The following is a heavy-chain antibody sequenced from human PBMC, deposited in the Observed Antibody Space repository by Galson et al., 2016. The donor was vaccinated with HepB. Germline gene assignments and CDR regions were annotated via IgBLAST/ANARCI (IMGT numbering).Heavy chain of an antibody. CDR1: GLSVTTSGLC. CDR3: ARSLGRTGASWAFDV. CDR2: IDWDDDT. V-gene: IGHV2-70*01. D-gene: IGHD1-26*01. J-gene: IGHJ3*01. Sequence: PALVKPTQTLTLTCTLSGLSVTTSGLCVTWIRQPPGKALEWLALIDWDDDTYYTTSLKTRLTISKDTSKNQVVLTMTNMDPVDTATYFCARSLGRTGASWAFDVWGQGTKVSVSS.